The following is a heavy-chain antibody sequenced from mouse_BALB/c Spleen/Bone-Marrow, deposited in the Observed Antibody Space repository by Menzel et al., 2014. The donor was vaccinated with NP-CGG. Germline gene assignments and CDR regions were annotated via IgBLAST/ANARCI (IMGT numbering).Heavy chain of an antibody. J-gene: IGHJ2*01. CDR3: ARGGFDY. Sequence: QVQLQQSGAELVKPGASVKLSCKASGHTFTSYWMHWVKQRPGQGLEWIGEINPSNGRTNYNEKFKSKATLTVDKSSSTAYMQLSSLTSEDSTVYYCARGGFDYWGQGTTLTVSS. CDR2: INPSNGRT. CDR1: GHTFTSYW. V-gene: IGHV1S81*02.